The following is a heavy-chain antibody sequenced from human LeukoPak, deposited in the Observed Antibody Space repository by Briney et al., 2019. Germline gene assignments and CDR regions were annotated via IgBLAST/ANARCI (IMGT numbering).Heavy chain of an antibody. CDR2: IKEDGGEI. Sequence: GGSLRLACVGSGFTFNKYWMTWVRQAPGKEPEWVANIKEDGGEIYYVDSVKGRFTISRDNANNLLYLQMNSLRAEDTAVYYCARDLGIAAAGTVGYFDYWGQGNMVIVSS. J-gene: IGHJ4*02. V-gene: IGHV3-7*01. D-gene: IGHD6-13*01. CDR1: GFTFNKYW. CDR3: ARDLGIAAAGTVGYFDY.